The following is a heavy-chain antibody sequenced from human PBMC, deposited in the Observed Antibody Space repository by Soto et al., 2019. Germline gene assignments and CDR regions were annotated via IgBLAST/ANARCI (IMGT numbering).Heavy chain of an antibody. J-gene: IGHJ5*02. CDR2: IYDDGSA. V-gene: IGHV4-59*01. D-gene: IGHD2-15*01. CDR1: GGSISSSY. CDR3: ARDKYCRGGSCRKNWFDP. Sequence: PSETLSLTCTVSGGSISSSYWSWIRQPPGKGLEWLAYIYDDGSANYNPSLKSRATISLDMSKNQFSLKLTSVTAADTAVYYCARDKYCRGGSCRKNWFDPWGQGTLVTVSS.